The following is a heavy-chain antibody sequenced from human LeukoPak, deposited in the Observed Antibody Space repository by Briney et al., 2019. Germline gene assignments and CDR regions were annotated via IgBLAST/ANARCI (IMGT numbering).Heavy chain of an antibody. D-gene: IGHD3-22*01. CDR1: GDSVSSNSAT. J-gene: IGHJ4*02. CDR3: ARDDGSAYPPGGFDY. V-gene: IGHV6-1*01. CDR2: TYYRSKWYN. Sequence: SQTLSLTCAISGDSVSSNSATWSWIRQSPSRGLEWLGRTYYRSKWYNDYAVSVKSRITINPDTSKNQFSLQLNSVTPEDTAVYYCARDDGSAYPPGGFDYWGQGTLVTVSP.